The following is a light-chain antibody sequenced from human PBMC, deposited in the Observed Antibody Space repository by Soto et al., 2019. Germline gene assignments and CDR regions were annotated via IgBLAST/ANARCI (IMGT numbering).Light chain of an antibody. Sequence: DIQMTQSPSTLSASVGDRVTITCRASQSISSWLAWYQQKPGTAPKLLLYKASSLQSGVPSRFSGSGSGTEFTLTISSLQPDDFATYYCQQYSSYPCTFGQGTKLEIK. CDR1: QSISSW. V-gene: IGKV1-5*03. CDR3: QQYSSYPCT. J-gene: IGKJ2*02. CDR2: KAS.